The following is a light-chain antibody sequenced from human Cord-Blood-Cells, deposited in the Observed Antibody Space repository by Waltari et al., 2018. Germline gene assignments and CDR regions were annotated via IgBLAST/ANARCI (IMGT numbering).Light chain of an antibody. CDR1: SRDVGGYNY. CDR3: SSYTSSSTLV. Sequence: SALTQPASVSGSPGQSITISCPGTSRDVGGYNYVPWYQQHPGKAPKLMIYEVNNRPSGVSNRFSGSKSGNTASLTISGLQAEDEADYYCSSYTSSSTLVFGGGTKLTVL. CDR2: EVN. J-gene: IGLJ2*01. V-gene: IGLV2-14*01.